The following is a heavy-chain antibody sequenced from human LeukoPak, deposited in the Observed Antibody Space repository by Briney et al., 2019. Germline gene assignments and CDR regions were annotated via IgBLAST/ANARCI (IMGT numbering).Heavy chain of an antibody. V-gene: IGHV3-74*01. CDR2: ISPDGSTT. CDR3: ARYSSSWSYFDY. J-gene: IGHJ4*02. D-gene: IGHD6-13*01. Sequence: GGSLRLSCAASGFTFSSYWMHWVRQAPGKGLVWVSRISPDGSTTGHADSVKGRFTISRDNSKNTLYLQMNSLRAEDTAVYYCARYSSSWSYFDYWGQGTLVTVSS. CDR1: GFTFSSYW.